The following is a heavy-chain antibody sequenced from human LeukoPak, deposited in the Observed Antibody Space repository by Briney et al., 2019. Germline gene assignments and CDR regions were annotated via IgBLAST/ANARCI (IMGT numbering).Heavy chain of an antibody. CDR2: INPSGGST. J-gene: IGHJ4*02. CDR1: GYTFTSYY. Sequence: GASVKVPCKASGYTFTSYYMHWVRQAPGQGLEWMGIINPSGGSTSYAQKFQGRVTMTRDTSTSTVYMELSSLRSEDTAVYYCAREASGYSYGRVFDYWGQGTLVTVSS. D-gene: IGHD5-18*01. V-gene: IGHV1-46*01. CDR3: AREASGYSYGRVFDY.